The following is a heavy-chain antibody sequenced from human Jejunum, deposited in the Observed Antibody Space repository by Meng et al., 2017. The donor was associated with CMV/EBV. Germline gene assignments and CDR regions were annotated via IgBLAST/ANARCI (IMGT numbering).Heavy chain of an antibody. V-gene: IGHV4-4*02. D-gene: IGHD2-2*02. J-gene: IGHJ4*02. CDR3: VRGRCTRTSCYKGAFDF. Sequence: DSISNRNWWSWVRQPQGQGLEWLGEKSPTESSNYNPSLKSRVTISVDRSKNQFSLKLTSVTAADTAVYYCVRGRCTRTSCYKGAFDFWSQGVLVTVSS. CDR1: DSISNRNW. CDR2: KSPTESS.